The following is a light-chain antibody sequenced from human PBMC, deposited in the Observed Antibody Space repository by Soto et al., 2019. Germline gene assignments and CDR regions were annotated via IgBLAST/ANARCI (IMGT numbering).Light chain of an antibody. Sequence: QSVLTQSPSVSGAPGQRVTISCTGSSSNIGAGYDVHWYQQLPGTAPKLLIYANSNRPSGVPDRFSGSKSGTSASLAITGLRAEDEADYYCQSYDSSLSPYVFGTGTKLTVL. V-gene: IGLV1-40*01. CDR3: QSYDSSLSPYV. CDR2: ANS. CDR1: SSNIGAGYD. J-gene: IGLJ1*01.